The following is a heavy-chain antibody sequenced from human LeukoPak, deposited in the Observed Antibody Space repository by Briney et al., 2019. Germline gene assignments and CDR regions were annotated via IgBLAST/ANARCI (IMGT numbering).Heavy chain of an antibody. CDR1: GGSISSNNW. J-gene: IGHJ6*02. D-gene: IGHD3-10*01. CDR2: IYHSGST. Sequence: SGTLSLTCAVSGGSISSNNWWSWVRQPPGKGLEWIGEIYHSGSTDYSPSLKSRVTISVDKSKNQFSLKLDSVTAADTAVYYCAKLMFSSGGYYNVGYYYGMDVWGQGTTVTVSS. CDR3: AKLMFSSGGYYNVGYYYGMDV. V-gene: IGHV4-4*02.